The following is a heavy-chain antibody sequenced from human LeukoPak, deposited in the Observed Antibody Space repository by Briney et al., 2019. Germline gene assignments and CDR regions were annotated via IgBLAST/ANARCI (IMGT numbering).Heavy chain of an antibody. V-gene: IGHV3-30*09. CDR2: ISYDGSNK. D-gene: IGHD2-21*01. J-gene: IGHJ4*02. CDR3: ARVWQDYSGVDY. CDR1: GFTFSSYA. Sequence: GGSLRLSCAASGFTFSSYAMHWVRQAPGKGLEWVAVISYDGSNKYYADSVKGRFAISRDNAKSSLYLQMNSLRDEDTAVYYCARVWQDYSGVDYWGQGTLVTVSS.